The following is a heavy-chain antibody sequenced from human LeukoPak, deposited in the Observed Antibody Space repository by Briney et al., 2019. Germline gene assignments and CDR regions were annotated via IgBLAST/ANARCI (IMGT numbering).Heavy chain of an antibody. V-gene: IGHV3-74*01. CDR1: GFTFSNYW. CDR2: INVEGSST. D-gene: IGHD1-26*01. Sequence: GGSLRLSCAASGFTFSNYWMNWVRQAPGKGLVWVSRINVEGSSTSYVDSVKGRFTISRDNAKNTLYLHMSGLRAEDTAVYYCARVKVGAMSFFDYWGQGTLVTVSS. CDR3: ARVKVGAMSFFDY. J-gene: IGHJ4*02.